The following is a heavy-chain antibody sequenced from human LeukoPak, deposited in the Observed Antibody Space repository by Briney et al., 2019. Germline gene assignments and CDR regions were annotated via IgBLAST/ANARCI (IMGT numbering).Heavy chain of an antibody. D-gene: IGHD6-13*01. CDR2: ISSSSSYI. CDR1: GFSFSSYS. V-gene: IGHV3-21*01. J-gene: IGHJ4*02. Sequence: GGSLRLSCAASGFSFSSYSMNWVRQAPGKGLEWCSSISSSSSYIYYADSVKGRFTISRDNAKNSLYLQMNSLRAEDTAVYYCARDAIAAAGFYYFDYWGQGTLVTVSS. CDR3: ARDAIAAAGFYYFDY.